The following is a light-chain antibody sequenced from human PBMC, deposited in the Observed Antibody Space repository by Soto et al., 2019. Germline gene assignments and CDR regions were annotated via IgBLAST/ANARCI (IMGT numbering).Light chain of an antibody. CDR3: QHYDRSPPMYT. V-gene: IGKV3-20*01. Sequence: ELVLTQSPGTLALSPGERATLSCRASQSVSSGSLAWYQQKPGQAPRLLIYGASIRATGIPDRFSGSGSGTDFTLSISRLQPEYFAMYYCQHYDRSPPMYTFGQGTKLEIK. CDR1: QSVSSGS. J-gene: IGKJ2*01. CDR2: GAS.